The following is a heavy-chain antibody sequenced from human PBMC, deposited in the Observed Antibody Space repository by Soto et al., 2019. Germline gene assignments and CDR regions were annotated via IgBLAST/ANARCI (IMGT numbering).Heavy chain of an antibody. V-gene: IGHV4-39*01. CDR3: ERHGPLIDNWFDP. Sequence: QLQLQESGPGLVKPSETLSLTCTVSGGSISSSSYYWGWIRQPPGKGLEWIGSIYYSGSTYYNPSLKSRVTISVDTSKNQFSLKLSSVTAADTAVYYCERHGPLIDNWFDPWGQGTLVTVSS. CDR2: IYYSGST. J-gene: IGHJ5*02. CDR1: GGSISSSSYY.